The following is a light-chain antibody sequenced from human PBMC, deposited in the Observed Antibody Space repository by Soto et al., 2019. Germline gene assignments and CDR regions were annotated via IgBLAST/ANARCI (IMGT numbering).Light chain of an antibody. CDR3: QQSYNTPLT. J-gene: IGKJ4*01. CDR2: AAS. CDR1: QSVSSY. Sequence: DIQMTQSPSSLSASVGDRVTITCRASQSVSSYLNWYLQKPGKAPKLLIYAASSLQSGVPSRFSGGGSGTDFTLTISSLPPEDFATYYCQQSYNTPLTFGGGTKVEIK. V-gene: IGKV1-39*01.